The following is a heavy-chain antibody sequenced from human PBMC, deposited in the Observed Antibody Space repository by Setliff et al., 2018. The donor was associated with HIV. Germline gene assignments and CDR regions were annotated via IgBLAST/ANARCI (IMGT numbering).Heavy chain of an antibody. Sequence: ASVKVSCKASGYTFTREAVTWVRQAPGQGPEWMGWISAYNGNTHYAEKFQGRVTMTTDTSTSTAYMELRSLTSDDSAVYFCARDSFNWNAPLDYWGQGTLVTVSS. CDR1: GYTFTREA. CDR3: ARDSFNWNAPLDY. J-gene: IGHJ4*02. CDR2: ISAYNGNT. V-gene: IGHV1-18*01. D-gene: IGHD1-20*01.